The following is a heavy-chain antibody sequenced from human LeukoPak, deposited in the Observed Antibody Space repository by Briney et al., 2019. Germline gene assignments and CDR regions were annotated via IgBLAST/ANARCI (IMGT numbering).Heavy chain of an antibody. CDR2: MYHTGGF. CDR3: ARERRDGHTFDY. V-gene: IGHV4-4*02. CDR1: GGSINSINW. Sequence: SGTLSLTCAVSGGSINSINWWGSVRQPPGQGLEWIGEMYHTGGFNYNPSLKSRVTISLDKSQNQFSLRLSSVTAAHTATDYYARERRDGHTFDYWGQGTLVTVSS. J-gene: IGHJ4*02.